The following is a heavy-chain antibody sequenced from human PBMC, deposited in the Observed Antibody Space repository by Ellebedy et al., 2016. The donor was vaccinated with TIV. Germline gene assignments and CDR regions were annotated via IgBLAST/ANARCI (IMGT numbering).Heavy chain of an antibody. D-gene: IGHD1-1*01. V-gene: IGHV1-69*04. J-gene: IGHJ4*02. CDR3: ARDATGLRWDY. CDR1: GGTFNWYG. CDR2: IIPFLGIT. Sequence: ASGKVSCKASGGTFNWYGISWVRQAPGQGLEWMGRIIPFLGITNYAQKFQGRVTITADKSTSTAYMELRSLRSEDTAVYYCARDATGLRWDYWGQGTLVTVSS.